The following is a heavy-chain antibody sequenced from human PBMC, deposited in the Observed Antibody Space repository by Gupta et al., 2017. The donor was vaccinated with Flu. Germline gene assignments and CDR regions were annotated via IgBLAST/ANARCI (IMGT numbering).Heavy chain of an antibody. CDR3: AKGRGDDYYYGMDV. CDR1: GFTFDDYA. CDR2: ISWNSGSI. J-gene: IGHJ6*02. V-gene: IGHV3-9*01. Sequence: EVQLVESGGGLVQPGRSLRLSCAASGFTFDDYAMHWVRQAPGKGLEWVSGISWNSGSIGYADSVKGRFTISRDNAKNSLYLQMNSLRAEDTALYYCAKGRGDDYYYGMDVWGQGTTVTVSS.